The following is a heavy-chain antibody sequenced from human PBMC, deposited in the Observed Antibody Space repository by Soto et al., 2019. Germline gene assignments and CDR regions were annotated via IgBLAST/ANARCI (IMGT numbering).Heavy chain of an antibody. J-gene: IGHJ3*01. D-gene: IGHD3-9*01. Sequence: PVGSLRLSCADSGFSFSSYWMHWVRQGPGKGLVWVSRINTDVSSTNYADSVKGRFTISRDNAKNTVYLQMNSLSAEDTAVYYCARSPGGYYIDWGQGTMVTVSS. CDR3: ARSPGGYYID. V-gene: IGHV3-74*01. CDR2: INTDVSST. CDR1: GFSFSSYW.